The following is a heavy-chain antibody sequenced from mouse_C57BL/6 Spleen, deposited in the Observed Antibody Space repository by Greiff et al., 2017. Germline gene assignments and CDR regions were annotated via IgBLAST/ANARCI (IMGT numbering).Heavy chain of an antibody. Sequence: EVQLVESGGGSVKPGGSLKLSCAASGFTFSDYGMHWVRPAPEKGLEWVAYISSGSSTIYYADTVKGRFTISRDNAKNTLFLQRTSLRSEDTAMYYCARDGYYGSPFAYWGQGTLVTVSA. CDR3: ARDGYYGSPFAY. J-gene: IGHJ3*01. CDR2: ISSGSSTI. CDR1: GFTFSDYG. V-gene: IGHV5-17*01. D-gene: IGHD1-1*01.